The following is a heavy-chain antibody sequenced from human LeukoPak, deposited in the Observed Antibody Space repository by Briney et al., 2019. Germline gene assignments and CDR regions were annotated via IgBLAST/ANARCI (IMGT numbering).Heavy chain of an antibody. CDR2: MYHSGYT. J-gene: IGHJ4*02. CDR1: GYSISRSYY. Sequence: PSETLSLTCAVSGYSISRSYYWGWIRQPPGKGQEWIGSMYHSGYTYYNPSLKGRVTISVDTSKNQFYLKLTSVTAADTAVYYCARWYSSSGYFDYWGQGTLVTVSS. CDR3: ARWYSSSGYFDY. D-gene: IGHD6-13*01. V-gene: IGHV4-38-2*01.